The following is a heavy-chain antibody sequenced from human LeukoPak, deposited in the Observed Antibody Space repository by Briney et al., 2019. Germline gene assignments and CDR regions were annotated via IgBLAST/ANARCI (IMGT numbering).Heavy chain of an antibody. D-gene: IGHD5-12*01. J-gene: IGHJ4*02. CDR3: VRDRDIAYLRADF. V-gene: IGHV3-48*03. Sequence: PGGSLRLSRAASRFSFSTYEMNWVRQAPGKGLELVSYISSSASTIYYADSVKGRFTISRDNAKNSLYLQMNSLRAEDTAVYYCVRDRDIAYLRADFWGKGTLVTVSS. CDR1: RFSFSTYE. CDR2: ISSSASTI.